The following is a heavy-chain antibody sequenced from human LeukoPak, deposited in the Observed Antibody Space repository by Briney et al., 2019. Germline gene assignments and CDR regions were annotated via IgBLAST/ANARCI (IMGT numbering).Heavy chain of an antibody. Sequence: SETLSLTCTVSGGSINSGSYYWSWIRQPAGKGLEWIGRIYTSGSTNYNPSLKSRVTISVDTSKTQFTLKLSSVTAADTAVYYCAREVMGYDSSGYFPLCDYWGQGTLVTVSS. V-gene: IGHV4-61*02. CDR1: GGSINSGSYY. D-gene: IGHD3-22*01. CDR2: IYTSGST. J-gene: IGHJ4*02. CDR3: AREVMGYDSSGYFPLCDY.